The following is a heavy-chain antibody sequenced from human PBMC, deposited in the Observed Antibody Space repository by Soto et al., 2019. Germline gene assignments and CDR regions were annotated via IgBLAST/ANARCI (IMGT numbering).Heavy chain of an antibody. J-gene: IGHJ1*01. V-gene: IGHV3-23*01. D-gene: IGHD2-2*01. Sequence: PGGSLRLSCASSVFTFSSFAMSCVRHSPGKWLEWVTLISGNGGSTYYADSVKGRFTISRDNSRNTLYLQMNSLRAEDTAVYYCAKDRLVVPAALDPEFKHWGQGTLVKVSS. CDR2: ISGNGGST. CDR3: AKDRLVVPAALDPEFKH. CDR1: VFTFSSFA.